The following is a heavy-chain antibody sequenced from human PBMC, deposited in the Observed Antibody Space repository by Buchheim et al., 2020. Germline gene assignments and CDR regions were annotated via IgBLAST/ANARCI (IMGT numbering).Heavy chain of an antibody. CDR2: ISYDGSSK. D-gene: IGHD3-22*01. CDR3: ARGGSGHYYDSSGYYYALDY. CDR1: GFTFSSYA. Sequence: QVQLVESGGGVVQPGRSLRLSCAASGFTFSSYAMHWVRQAPGKGLEWVAVISYDGSSKYYADSVKGRFTISRDNSKNTLSLQMNSLKAEDTAVYYCARGGSGHYYDSSGYYYALDYWGQGTL. V-gene: IGHV3-30-3*01. J-gene: IGHJ4*02.